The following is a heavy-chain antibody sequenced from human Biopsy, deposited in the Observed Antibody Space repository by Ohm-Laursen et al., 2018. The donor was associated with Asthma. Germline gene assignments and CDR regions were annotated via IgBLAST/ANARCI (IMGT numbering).Heavy chain of an antibody. CDR2: IIPMYGVP. Sequence: SSVKVSCKASGGTFRTYAFNWVRQAPGQGLEWMGGIIPMYGVPKVAQKFQGRVTITADESTSTAYMEMSSLRSEDTAVYYCARVDAIMISGDFYFYSGFDLWGQGTTVTVSS. CDR1: GGTFRTYA. CDR3: ARVDAIMISGDFYFYSGFDL. J-gene: IGHJ6*02. D-gene: IGHD3-16*01. V-gene: IGHV1-69*01.